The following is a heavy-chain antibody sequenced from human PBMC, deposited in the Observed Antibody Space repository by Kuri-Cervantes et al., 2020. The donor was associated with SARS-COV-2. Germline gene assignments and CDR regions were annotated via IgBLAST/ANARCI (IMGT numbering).Heavy chain of an antibody. D-gene: IGHD3-22*01. CDR2: ISYDGSNK. CDR3: AKESITYYYDSSGYYSPGIYWYFDL. V-gene: IGHV3-30*04. CDR1: GFTFSSYA. J-gene: IGHJ2*01. Sequence: GGSLRLSCAASGFTFSSYAMHWVRQAPGKGLEWVAVISYDGSNKYYADSVKGRFTISRDNSKNTLYLQMNSLRAEDTAVYYCAKESITYYYDSSGYYSPGIYWYFDLWGRGTRVTVSS.